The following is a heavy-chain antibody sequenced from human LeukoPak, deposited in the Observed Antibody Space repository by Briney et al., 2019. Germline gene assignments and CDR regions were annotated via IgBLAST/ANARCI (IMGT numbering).Heavy chain of an antibody. V-gene: IGHV3-20*04. J-gene: IGHJ4*02. CDR2: INWNGGST. CDR1: GFTFDDYG. Sequence: GGSLRLSCAASGFTFDDYGMSWVRQAPGKGLEWVSGINWNGGSTGYADSVKGRFTISRNNAKNSLYLQMNSLRAEDTALYYCARDLSNGNYYDSSGYFDYWGQGTLVTVSS. CDR3: ARDLSNGNYYDSSGYFDY. D-gene: IGHD3-22*01.